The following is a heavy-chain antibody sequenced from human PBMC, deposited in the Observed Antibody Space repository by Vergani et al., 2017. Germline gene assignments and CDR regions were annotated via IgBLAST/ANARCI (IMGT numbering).Heavy chain of an antibody. CDR1: GGSFSTGGQS. CDR2: IYTSGAT. J-gene: IGHJ6*02. D-gene: IGHD2-2*01. CDR3: ARHSIIVVVPAAIPDYYGMDV. V-gene: IGHV4-61*02. Sequence: QVKLQESGPGLVKPSQTLSLTCTVSGGSFSTGGQSWTWLRQSAGKGLEWIGRIYTSGATNYNPSLRSRAIMSVDASRKQFSLKLTSVTAADTAVYYCARHSIIVVVPAAIPDYYGMDVWGQGTTVTVSS.